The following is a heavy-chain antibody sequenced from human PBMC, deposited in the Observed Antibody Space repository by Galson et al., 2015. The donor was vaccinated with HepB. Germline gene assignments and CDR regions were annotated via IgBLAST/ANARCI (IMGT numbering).Heavy chain of an antibody. CDR2: INYSGST. J-gene: IGHJ4*02. CDR3: SRHVRGSLEGGYFDY. V-gene: IGHV4-39*01. CDR1: GGCISSSTYY. D-gene: IGHD1-26*01. Sequence: LTCTVPGGCISSSTYYWGWLRQPPGKGLEWIASINYSGSTYYSPSLKSRVTISVDTSTNQFSLKLSSVTAADTAVYYCSRHVRGSLEGGYFDYLGQGTLVTVSS.